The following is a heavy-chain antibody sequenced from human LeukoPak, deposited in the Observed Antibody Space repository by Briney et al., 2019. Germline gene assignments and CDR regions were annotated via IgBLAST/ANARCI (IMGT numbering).Heavy chain of an antibody. D-gene: IGHD6-19*01. CDR3: ARVKRAVTSTGEAFDI. J-gene: IGHJ3*02. V-gene: IGHV7-4-1*02. Sequence: ASVKGSCKASGYTFTSYGISWVRQAPGQGLEWMGWINTNTGNPTYAQGFTGRFVFSLDTSVSTAYLQISSLKAADTALYYCARVKRAVTSTGEAFDIWGLGTMVTVSS. CDR1: GYTFTSYG. CDR2: INTNTGNP.